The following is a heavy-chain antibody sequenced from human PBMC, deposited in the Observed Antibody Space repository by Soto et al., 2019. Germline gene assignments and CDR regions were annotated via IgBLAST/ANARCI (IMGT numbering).Heavy chain of an antibody. V-gene: IGHV4-34*01. CDR3: ARRTAVTEFDYYYYYGMDV. Sequence: PSETLSLTCAVYGGSFSAYYWSWIRQPPGKGLEWIGEINHSGSTNYNPSLKSRVTISVDTSKNQFSLKLSSVAAADTAVYYCARRTAVTEFDYYYYYGMDVWGQGTTVTVSS. CDR2: INHSGST. D-gene: IGHD6-19*01. J-gene: IGHJ6*02. CDR1: GGSFSAYY.